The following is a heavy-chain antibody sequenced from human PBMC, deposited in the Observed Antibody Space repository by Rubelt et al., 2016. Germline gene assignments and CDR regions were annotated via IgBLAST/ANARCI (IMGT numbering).Heavy chain of an antibody. CDR3: GRGNSWYPL. D-gene: IGHD6-13*01. CDR2: IDPSDSYI. J-gene: IGHJ4*02. V-gene: IGHV5-10-1*03. CDR1: GYNFTTYW. Sequence: EVQLVQSGAEVKKPGESLRISCKGSGYNFTTYWISWVRQTPGKGLEWMGRIDPSDSYINYSPSFQGHVSISADKSISTAYLQWSSLKASDTAMYYCGRGNSWYPLWGQGTLVTDSS.